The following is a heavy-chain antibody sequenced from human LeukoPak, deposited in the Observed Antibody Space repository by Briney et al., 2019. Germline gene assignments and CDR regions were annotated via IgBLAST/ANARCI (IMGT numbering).Heavy chain of an antibody. CDR2: ISNIGGTM. CDR3: ARGNSNYYDSSGYYPNPHFDY. J-gene: IGHJ4*02. D-gene: IGHD3-22*01. Sequence: PGGSLRLSCAASGFTFSSYEMNWVRQAPGKGLEWISYISNIGGTMYYADSVKGRFTISRDNAKNSLYLQMNSLRAEDTAVYYCARGNSNYYDSSGYYPNPHFDYWGQGTLVTVSS. V-gene: IGHV3-48*03. CDR1: GFTFSSYE.